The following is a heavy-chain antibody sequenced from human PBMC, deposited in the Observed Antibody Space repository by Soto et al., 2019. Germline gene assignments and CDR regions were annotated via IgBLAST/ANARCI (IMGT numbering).Heavy chain of an antibody. Sequence: LSLTCAVYGGSFSGYDWRWIRQPPGKLVDWIGEINHSGSTNYNPSLKSRVTISVDTSKNQFSLKLSSVTAADTAVYYCARGTVGAPTIAVAVLKWFDPWGQGTLVTVSS. V-gene: IGHV4-34*01. D-gene: IGHD6-13*01. CDR3: ARGTVGAPTIAVAVLKWFDP. J-gene: IGHJ5*02. CDR1: GGSFSGYD. CDR2: INHSGST.